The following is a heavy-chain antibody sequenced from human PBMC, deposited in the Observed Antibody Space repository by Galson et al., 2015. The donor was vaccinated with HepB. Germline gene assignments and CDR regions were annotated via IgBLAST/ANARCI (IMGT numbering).Heavy chain of an antibody. CDR1: GDSVSKSSVT. V-gene: IGHV6-1*01. Sequence: CAISGDSVSKSSVTWNWIRQSPSRGLEWLGRTYFRSRWYTDYAESVKARISINPETSKNEFSLRLDSVTPEDTAVYFCARGRTVRTVVAPDASDIWGQGTMVTVSS. CDR3: ARGRTVRTVVAPDASDI. D-gene: IGHD3-22*01. CDR2: TYFRSRWYT. J-gene: IGHJ3*02.